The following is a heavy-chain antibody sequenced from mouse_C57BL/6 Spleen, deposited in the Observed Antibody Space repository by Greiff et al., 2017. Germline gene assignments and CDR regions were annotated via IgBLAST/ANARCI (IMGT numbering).Heavy chain of an antibody. V-gene: IGHV1-82*01. CDR3: ARRDAIDY. Sequence: QVQLQQSGPELVKPGASVKISCKASGYAFSSSWMNWVKQRPGKGLEWIGRIYPGDGDTNYNGKFKGKATLTADKSSSTAYMQLSSLTSEDSAVYFCARRDAIDYWGQGTSVTVSS. CDR1: GYAFSSSW. CDR2: IYPGDGDT. J-gene: IGHJ4*01.